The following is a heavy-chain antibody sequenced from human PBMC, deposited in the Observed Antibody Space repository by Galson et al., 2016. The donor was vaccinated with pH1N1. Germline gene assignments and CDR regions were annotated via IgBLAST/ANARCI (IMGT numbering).Heavy chain of an antibody. CDR2: IKPDGTET. CDR3: ATDRGSGSHEN. V-gene: IGHV3-7*01. CDR1: GIAFSAYW. D-gene: IGHD1-26*01. Sequence: SLRLSCAASGIAFSAYWMSWVRQAPGKGPEWVANIKPDGTETYFVDSVKGRFTISRDNAKNSLYLQINSLRAEDTAIYFCATDRGSGSHENWGQGTLVNVSS. J-gene: IGHJ4*02.